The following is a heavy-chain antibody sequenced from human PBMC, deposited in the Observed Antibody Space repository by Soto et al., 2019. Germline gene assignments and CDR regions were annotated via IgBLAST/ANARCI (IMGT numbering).Heavy chain of an antibody. J-gene: IGHJ5*02. CDR1: GFSLSTSGVG. D-gene: IGHD6-13*01. CDR3: AHSSWHRGLFDP. Sequence: SGPTLVNPTQTLTLTCTFSGFSLSTSGVGVGWIRQPPGKALEWLALIYLNDDKRYSPSLKSRLTITKDTSKNQVVLTMTNMDPVDTATYYCAHSSWHRGLFDPWGQGTLVTVSS. CDR2: IYLNDDK. V-gene: IGHV2-5*01.